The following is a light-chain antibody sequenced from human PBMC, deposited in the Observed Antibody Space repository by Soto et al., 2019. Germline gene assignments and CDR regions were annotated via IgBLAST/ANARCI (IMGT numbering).Light chain of an antibody. CDR3: RQYTNTNNPWM. CDR2: DAS. J-gene: IGKJ1*01. Sequence: DIQMTQSPSTLSASVGDRVTITCRSSQTISTWMAWYQQKPGKAPKLLIYDASTLESGVPSRFSGSGSGTEFTLIISGLQPDDYATYYCRQYTNTNNPWMFGQGTKVDIK. CDR1: QTISTW. V-gene: IGKV1-5*01.